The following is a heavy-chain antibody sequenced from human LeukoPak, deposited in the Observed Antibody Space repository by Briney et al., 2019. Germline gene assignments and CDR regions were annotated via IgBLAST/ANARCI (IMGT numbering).Heavy chain of an antibody. CDR2: IYYSGST. CDR1: GASIRSYY. Sequence: SETLSLTCTVSGASIRSYYWSWIRQPPGKGLEWIGYIYYSGSTNYNPSLKSRVTISGDTSKNQFSLKLSSVTAADTAAYYCARELKGYTPTGYFDSWGQGTLVTVSS. D-gene: IGHD2-8*01. J-gene: IGHJ4*02. CDR3: ARELKGYTPTGYFDS. V-gene: IGHV4-59*12.